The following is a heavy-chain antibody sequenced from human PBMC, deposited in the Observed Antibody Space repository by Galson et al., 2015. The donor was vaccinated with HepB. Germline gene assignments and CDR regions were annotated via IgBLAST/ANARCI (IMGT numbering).Heavy chain of an antibody. D-gene: IGHD6-13*01. V-gene: IGHV3-15*07. J-gene: IGHJ3*02. CDR1: GFTFSNAW. CDR3: TTDTHIAAAVGYAFDI. CDR2: IKSKTDGGTT. Sequence: SLRLSCAASGFTFSNAWMNWVRQAPGKGLEWAGRIKSKTDGGTTDYAAPVKGRFTISRDDSKNTLYLQMNSLKTEDTAVYYCTTDTHIAAAVGYAFDIWGQGTMVTVSS.